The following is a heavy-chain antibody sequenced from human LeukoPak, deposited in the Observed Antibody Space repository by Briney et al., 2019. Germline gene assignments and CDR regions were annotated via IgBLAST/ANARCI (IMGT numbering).Heavy chain of an antibody. D-gene: IGHD2-15*01. CDR2: ITGSGGGT. V-gene: IGHV3-23*01. CDR1: GFTVSSNY. Sequence: GGSLRLSCAASGFTVSSNYMSWVRQVPGKGLEWVPCITGSGGGTYYADSVKGRFTISRDKSKNTLYLQMNSLRAEDTALYYCAKGSSDSCYSFLDYWGQGTLVTVSS. CDR3: AKGSSDSCYSFLDY. J-gene: IGHJ4*02.